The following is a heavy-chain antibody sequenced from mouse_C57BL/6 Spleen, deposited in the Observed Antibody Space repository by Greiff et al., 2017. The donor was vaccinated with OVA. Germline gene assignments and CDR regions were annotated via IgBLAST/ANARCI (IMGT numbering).Heavy chain of an antibody. Sequence: VQLKQSGPGLVKPSQSLSLTCSVTGYSITSGYYWNWIRQFPGNKLEWMGYISYDGSNNYNPSLKNRISITRDTSKNQFFLKLNSVTTEDTATYYCARTGIYAMDYWGQGTSVTVSS. CDR3: ARTGIYAMDY. V-gene: IGHV3-6*01. J-gene: IGHJ4*01. CDR2: ISYDGSN. CDR1: GYSITSGYY. D-gene: IGHD4-1*01.